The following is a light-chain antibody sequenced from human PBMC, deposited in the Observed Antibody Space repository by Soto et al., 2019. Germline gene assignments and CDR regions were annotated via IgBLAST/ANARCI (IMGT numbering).Light chain of an antibody. V-gene: IGKV1-39*01. CDR3: QQSYSTPQLT. CDR1: QSISSY. CDR2: AAS. Sequence: DIQMTQSPSSLSASVGDRVTITCRASQSISSYLNWYQQKPGKAPKLLIYAASSLQSGVPSRFSGSGSGTDFTLNISSLQPEDFATYYWQQSYSTPQLTFGGGTKVEIK. J-gene: IGKJ4*01.